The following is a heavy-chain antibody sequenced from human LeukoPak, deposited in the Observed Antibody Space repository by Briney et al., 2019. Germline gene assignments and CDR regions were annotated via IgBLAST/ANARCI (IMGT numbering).Heavy chain of an antibody. V-gene: IGHV3-23*01. CDR1: GFTFGSHA. Sequence: GGSLRLSCEASGFTFGSHAMYWVRQAPGKGLEWVACIFVSGGSPHYADSVKARFTISRDNTRNTVYLQIKSLRADDTAVYYCGTTTVGYSSGQKPAWPVDYWGQGTLVTVSS. CDR3: GTTTVGYSSGQKPAWPVDY. J-gene: IGHJ4*02. CDR2: IFVSGGSP. D-gene: IGHD5-18*01.